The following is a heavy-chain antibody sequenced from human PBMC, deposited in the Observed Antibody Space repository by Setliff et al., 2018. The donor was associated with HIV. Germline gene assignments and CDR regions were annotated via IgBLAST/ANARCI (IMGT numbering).Heavy chain of an antibody. Sequence: PGGSLRLSCVASRFTFNDYWMSWVRQAPGKGLEWVANIDRDGSETNYVDSVKGRFTISRDNAKNSLYLQMDSLRVEDTAVYYCASFYGDYGYWGHGTQVTVSS. CDR3: ASFYGDYGY. J-gene: IGHJ4*01. CDR1: RFTFNDYW. V-gene: IGHV3-7*03. CDR2: IDRDGSET. D-gene: IGHD3-10*01.